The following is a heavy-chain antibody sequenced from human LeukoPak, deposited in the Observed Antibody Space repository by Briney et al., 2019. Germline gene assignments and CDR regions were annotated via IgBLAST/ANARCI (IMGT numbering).Heavy chain of an antibody. D-gene: IGHD3-9*01. J-gene: IGHJ6*03. Sequence: SETLSLTCTVSGGSISSFYWSWIRQPPGKGLEWIGYISDSGSTNYNPSLKSRVTMSVDTSKNQFSLKLSSVTAADTAVYYCARERRYFDWLTVRDFGYYYYMDVWGKGTTVTISS. CDR1: GGSISSFY. V-gene: IGHV4-59*12. CDR2: ISDSGST. CDR3: ARERRYFDWLTVRDFGYYYYMDV.